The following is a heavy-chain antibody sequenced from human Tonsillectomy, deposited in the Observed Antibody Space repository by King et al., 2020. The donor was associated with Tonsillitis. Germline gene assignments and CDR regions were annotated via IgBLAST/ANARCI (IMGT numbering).Heavy chain of an antibody. Sequence: VQLVESGGGLVQPGGSLRLSCAASGFTVRSNYMSWVRQAPGKGLEWVSVIYSDGSTYYADSVKGRFTISRDNSKNTLYLQMNSLRAEDTAVYYYARESMVRGVTAYYNYYYMDVWGKGTTVTVSS. CDR2: IYSDGST. CDR1: GFTVRSNY. CDR3: ARESMVRGVTAYYNYYYMDV. V-gene: IGHV3-66*01. J-gene: IGHJ6*03. D-gene: IGHD3-10*01.